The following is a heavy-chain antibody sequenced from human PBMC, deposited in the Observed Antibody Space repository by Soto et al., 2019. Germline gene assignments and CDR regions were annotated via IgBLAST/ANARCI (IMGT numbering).Heavy chain of an antibody. CDR1: GGSISSGDYY. V-gene: IGHV4-30-4*01. D-gene: IGHD5-12*01. CDR2: IYYSGST. J-gene: IGHJ4*02. CDR3: ARRGYSGYDSILRGNYFDY. Sequence: SETLSLTCTVSGGSISSGDYYWSWIRQPPGKGLEWIGYIYYSGSTYYNPSLKSRVTISVDTSKNQFSLKLSSVTAADTAVYYRARRGYSGYDSILRGNYFDYWGQGTLVTVSS.